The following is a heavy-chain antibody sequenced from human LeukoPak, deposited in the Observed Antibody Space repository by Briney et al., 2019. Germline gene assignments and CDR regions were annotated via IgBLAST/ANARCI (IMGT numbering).Heavy chain of an antibody. V-gene: IGHV1-3*01. CDR2: ISAGNGNT. CDR1: GYTFTSYA. J-gene: IGHJ4*02. CDR3: ARSNWNYDY. D-gene: IGHD1-7*01. Sequence: ASVKVSYKASGYTFTSYAMHWVRQAPGQRLEWMGWISAGNGNTKYSQKFQGRVTITRDTSASTAYMELSSLRSEDTAVYYCARSNWNYDYWGQGTLVTVSS.